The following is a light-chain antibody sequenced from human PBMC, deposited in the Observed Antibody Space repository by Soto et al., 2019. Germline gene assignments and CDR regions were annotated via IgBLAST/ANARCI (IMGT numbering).Light chain of an antibody. V-gene: IGLV1-40*01. CDR2: ANN. CDR3: QSYDSSLSGYV. J-gene: IGLJ1*01. Sequence: QSVLTQPPSLSGAPGQRVTLSCTGSTSNIGAGYDVHWYQQLPGTAPKLLIYANNNRPSGVPDRFSGSKSGTSASLAITGLQAEDEADYYCQSYDSSLSGYVFGTGTKVTVL. CDR1: TSNIGAGYD.